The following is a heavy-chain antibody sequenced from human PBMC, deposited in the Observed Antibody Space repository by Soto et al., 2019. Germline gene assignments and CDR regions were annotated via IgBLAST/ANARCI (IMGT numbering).Heavy chain of an antibody. V-gene: IGHV4-34*01. J-gene: IGHJ6*02. Sequence: QVQLQQWGAGLLKPSETLSLTCAVYGGSFNGYLWSWIRQPPGKGLEWIGEINHSGSTNYNPSLESRVTISVDTSKNQFSLKLSSVTAADTAVYYCASRYSSGFYGMDVWGQGTTVTVSS. CDR1: GGSFNGYL. CDR3: ASRYSSGFYGMDV. D-gene: IGHD6-19*01. CDR2: INHSGST.